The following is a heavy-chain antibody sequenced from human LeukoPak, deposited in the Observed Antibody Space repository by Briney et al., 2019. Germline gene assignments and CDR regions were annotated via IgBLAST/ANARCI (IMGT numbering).Heavy chain of an antibody. V-gene: IGHV3-21*01. D-gene: IGHD3-10*01. Sequence: PGESLRLSCAASGFTFSTYSMNWLRLAPGKGLEWVSSISPDSNYKYYVDSVKGRFTISRDNAKSSLYLQMNSLRAEDTAVYYCAEDDDYYGSGTPGYWGQGTLVTVSS. CDR1: GFTFSTYS. J-gene: IGHJ4*02. CDR3: AEDDDYYGSGTPGY. CDR2: ISPDSNYK.